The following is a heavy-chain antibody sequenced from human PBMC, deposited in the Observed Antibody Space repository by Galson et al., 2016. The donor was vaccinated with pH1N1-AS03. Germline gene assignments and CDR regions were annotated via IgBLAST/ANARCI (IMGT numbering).Heavy chain of an antibody. J-gene: IGHJ4*02. V-gene: IGHV1-69*13. Sequence: SVKVSCKASGGTSSHFAISWTRQAHGQGLEWMGGIHPIFGTVTYAQKFLGRPTVTADDSTSAAYMELSSLTSEDAAIYYSARDRYYDGSGGKFFESEYWGQGTLVIVSS. CDR2: IHPIFGTV. D-gene: IGHD3-22*01. CDR1: GGTSSHFA. CDR3: ARDRYYDGSGGKFFESEY.